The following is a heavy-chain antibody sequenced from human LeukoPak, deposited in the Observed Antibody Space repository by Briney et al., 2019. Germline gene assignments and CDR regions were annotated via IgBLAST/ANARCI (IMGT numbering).Heavy chain of an antibody. CDR2: IYTSGST. V-gene: IGHV4-61*02. D-gene: IGHD5-12*01. CDR1: GGSISSSSYY. CDR3: ARGRYSGYLDY. Sequence: SETLSLTCTVSGGSISSSSYYWSWIRQPAGKGLEWIGRIYTSGSTNYNPSLKSRVTMSVDTSKNQFSLKLSSVTAADTAVYYCARGRYSGYLDYWGQGTLVTVSS. J-gene: IGHJ4*02.